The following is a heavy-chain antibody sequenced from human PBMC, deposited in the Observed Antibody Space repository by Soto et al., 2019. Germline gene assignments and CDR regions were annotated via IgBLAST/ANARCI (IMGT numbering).Heavy chain of an antibody. CDR3: ARQINPDAIAVAVGSVY. J-gene: IGHJ4*02. D-gene: IGHD6-19*01. CDR1: GGSISSSSYY. Sequence: SETLSLTCTVSGGSISSSSYYWGWIRQPPGKGLEWIGSIYYSGSTYYNPSLKSRVTISVDTSKNQFSLKLSSVTAADTAVYYCARQINPDAIAVAVGSVYWGQGTLVTVSS. V-gene: IGHV4-39*01. CDR2: IYYSGST.